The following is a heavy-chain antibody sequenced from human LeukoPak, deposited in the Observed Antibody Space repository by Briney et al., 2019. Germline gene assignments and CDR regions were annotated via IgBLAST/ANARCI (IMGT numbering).Heavy chain of an antibody. D-gene: IGHD2-2*01. V-gene: IGHV3-23*01. J-gene: IGHJ3*02. CDR3: AKDRGIIVVVPVDAFDI. Sequence: PGGSLRLSCAASGFTFSSYAMNWVRQTPGKGLEWVSSIVGGGGNTYHADSVKGRFTISRDNSENTVYLQMNSLRAEDTAVYYCAKDRGIIVVVPVDAFDIWGQGTMVTVSS. CDR2: IVGGGGNT. CDR1: GFTFSSYA.